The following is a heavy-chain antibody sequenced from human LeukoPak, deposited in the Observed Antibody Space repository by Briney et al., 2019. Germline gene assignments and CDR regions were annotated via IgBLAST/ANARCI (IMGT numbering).Heavy chain of an antibody. D-gene: IGHD2-21*01. CDR1: GVSVGSHF. CDR2: VSASGAI. Sequence: PSETLSLTCSVSGVSVGSHFWSWVRQPAGKALEWIGRVSASGAISSNPSLNSRVTMSLDTSKNQFSLKLISVTAADTAVYFCARAYCGGDCTAGGAFDIWGQGTMVTVSS. V-gene: IGHV4-4*07. J-gene: IGHJ3*02. CDR3: ARAYCGGDCTAGGAFDI.